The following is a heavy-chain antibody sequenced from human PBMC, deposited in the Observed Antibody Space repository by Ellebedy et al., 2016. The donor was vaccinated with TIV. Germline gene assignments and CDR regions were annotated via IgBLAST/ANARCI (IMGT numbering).Heavy chain of an antibody. J-gene: IGHJ4*02. D-gene: IGHD3-3*01. CDR2: IIPILGIA. V-gene: IGHV1-69*10. CDR1: GGTFSSYA. Sequence: ASVKVSCKASGGTFSSYAISWVRQAPGQGLEWMGGIIPILGIANYAQKFQGRVTITADKSTSTAYMELSSLRSEDTAVYYCASGVDYDFWSGYYLHYFDYWGQGTLVTVSS. CDR3: ASGVDYDFWSGYYLHYFDY.